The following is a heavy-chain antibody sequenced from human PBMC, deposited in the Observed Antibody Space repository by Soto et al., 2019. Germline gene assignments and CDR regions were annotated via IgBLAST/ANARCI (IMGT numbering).Heavy chain of an antibody. CDR2: IGGSGGST. V-gene: IGHV3-23*01. Sequence: GGSLRLSCAASGFPFSIYAMSWVRQAPGKGLEWVSAIGGSGGSTYYADSVKGRFTISRDNSKNTLYLQMNSLRAEDTAVYYCAKNQAPYGDYPFDYWGQGTLVTVSS. CDR1: GFPFSIYA. D-gene: IGHD4-17*01. J-gene: IGHJ4*02. CDR3: AKNQAPYGDYPFDY.